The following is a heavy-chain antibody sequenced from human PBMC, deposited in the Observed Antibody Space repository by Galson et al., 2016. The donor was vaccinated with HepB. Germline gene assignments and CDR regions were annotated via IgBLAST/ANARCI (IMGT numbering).Heavy chain of an antibody. Sequence: SCKASGYTFTNYYMHWVRQAPGQGLDWMGIINPSGDSARYAQKFQGRVTMTRDPSTSPVYMELSSLRSGDTAVYFCARDRLGPYGMDVWGQGTTVTVSS. CDR2: INPSGDSA. D-gene: IGHD7-27*01. V-gene: IGHV1-46*01. CDR3: ARDRLGPYGMDV. J-gene: IGHJ6*02. CDR1: GYTFTNYY.